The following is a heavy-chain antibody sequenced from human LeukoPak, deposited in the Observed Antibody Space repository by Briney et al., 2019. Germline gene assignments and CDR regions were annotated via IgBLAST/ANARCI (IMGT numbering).Heavy chain of an antibody. J-gene: IGHJ5*02. V-gene: IGHV3-21*01. CDR1: GFTFSSYS. D-gene: IGHD6-6*01. Sequence: GGSLRLSCAASGFTFSSYSMNWVRQAPGKGLEWVSSISSSSSYIYYADSVKGRFTISRDNAKNSLYLQMNSLRAEDTAVYYCASEPSAPPGFDPWGQGTLVTVSS. CDR3: ASEPSAPPGFDP. CDR2: ISSSSSYI.